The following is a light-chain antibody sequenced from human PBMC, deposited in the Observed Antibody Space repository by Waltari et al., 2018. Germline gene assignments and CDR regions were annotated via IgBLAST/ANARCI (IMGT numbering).Light chain of an antibody. CDR3: QHYLRLPVA. CDR2: CAS. Sequence: EIVLTQSPGTLSLSPGERAIVSCRASQSVGRSLAWYQQKPGQAPRLLIYCASNRATCLPDRFIGSVFGTEFSLTISGLEPEDSAVYYCQHYLRLPVAFGQGTKVEIK. CDR1: QSVGRS. V-gene: IGKV3-20*01. J-gene: IGKJ1*01.